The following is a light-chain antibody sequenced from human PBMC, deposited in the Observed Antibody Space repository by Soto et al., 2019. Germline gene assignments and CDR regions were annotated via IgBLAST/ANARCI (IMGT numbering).Light chain of an antibody. Sequence: QSVLTQPPSVSGAPGQRVTISCTGSSSNIGAGYDVHWYQQLPGTAPKLLIYSNNNRPSGVPDRFSGSKSGTSASLAITGLQAEDEADYYCQSFDSSLRGWVFGGGTKLTGL. CDR2: SNN. V-gene: IGLV1-40*01. CDR1: SSNIGAGYD. CDR3: QSFDSSLRGWV. J-gene: IGLJ3*02.